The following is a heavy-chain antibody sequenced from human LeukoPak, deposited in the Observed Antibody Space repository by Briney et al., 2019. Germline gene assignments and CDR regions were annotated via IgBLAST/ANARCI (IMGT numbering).Heavy chain of an antibody. V-gene: IGHV1-2*02. CDR2: INPNSGGT. CDR3: ARDGYSGRFDP. D-gene: IGHD1-26*01. CDR1: GYTFTSYA. J-gene: IGHJ5*02. Sequence: ASVKVSCKASGYTFTSYAMNWVRQAPGQGLEWMGWINPNSGGTNYAQKFQGRVTMTRDTSISTAYMELSRLRSDDTAVYYCARDGYSGRFDPWGQGTLVTVSS.